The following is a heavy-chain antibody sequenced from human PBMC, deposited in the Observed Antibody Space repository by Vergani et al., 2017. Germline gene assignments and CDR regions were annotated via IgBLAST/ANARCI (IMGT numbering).Heavy chain of an antibody. D-gene: IGHD2-15*01. CDR2: IRSDESRR. V-gene: IGHV3-30*02. CDR1: GFTFNSYS. J-gene: IGHJ4*02. Sequence: QVQLVESGGGVVQPGGSLRLSCAASGFTFNSYSMHWVRQAPGKGLEWVASIRSDESRRYYGDSMEGPFTISRDNSKNTLYLQMKSLRPEDTAVYYCAKEGGGYGSGGTCYPEYWGQGTLVIVSS. CDR3: AKEGGGYGSGGTCYPEY.